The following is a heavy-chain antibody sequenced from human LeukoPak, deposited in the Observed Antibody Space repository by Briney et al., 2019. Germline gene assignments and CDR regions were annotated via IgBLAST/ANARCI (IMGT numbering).Heavy chain of an antibody. Sequence: ASVKVSCKASGYLFINYGITWLRQAPGQGLECMGWISPYSGNTDYAQKLQGRVTMTTDRSTTTAYMELRSLGFDDTAVYYCARTSGVSVAGSPYYFDFWGQGTLITVSS. CDR1: GYLFINYG. J-gene: IGHJ4*02. V-gene: IGHV1-18*01. CDR2: ISPYSGNT. CDR3: ARTSGVSVAGSPYYFDF. D-gene: IGHD6-13*01.